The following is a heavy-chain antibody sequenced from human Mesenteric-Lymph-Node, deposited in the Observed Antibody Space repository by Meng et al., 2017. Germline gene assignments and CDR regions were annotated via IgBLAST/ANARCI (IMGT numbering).Heavy chain of an antibody. CDR2: INTDGSTT. D-gene: IGHD3-22*01. CDR3: VGMTVG. J-gene: IGHJ4*02. V-gene: IGHV3-74*03. CDR1: GFTFSSHW. Sequence: VQLGGSGGGLVQPGGSLRLSCAACGFTFSSHWMNWVRQAPGKGLVWVSRINTDGSTTTYADSVKGRFTISRDNAKNTVFLQMNSLRAEDTAVYYCVGMTVGWGQGTLVTVSS.